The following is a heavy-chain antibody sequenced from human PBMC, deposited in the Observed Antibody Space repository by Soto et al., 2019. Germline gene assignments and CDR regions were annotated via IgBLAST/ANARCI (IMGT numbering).Heavy chain of an antibody. CDR2: IYRDDDK. CDR1: GFSFSSIGEG. CDR3: VQSRCGGDCLQSYSSHSYYGLDV. V-gene: IGHV2-5*02. Sequence: QITLKESGPTLVKPTQTLTLTCTFPGFSFSSIGEGVGWIRQPPGKALEWLALIYRDDDKRYSPSLKSRLTLTKDTSKNQVVLTMTAMDPVDTATYYCVQSRCGGDCLQSYSSHSYYGLDVWGQGTTVTVSS. D-gene: IGHD2-21*02. J-gene: IGHJ6*02.